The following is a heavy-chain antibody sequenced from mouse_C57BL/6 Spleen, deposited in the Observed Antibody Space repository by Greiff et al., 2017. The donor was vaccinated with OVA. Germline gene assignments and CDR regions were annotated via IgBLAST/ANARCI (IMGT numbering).Heavy chain of an antibody. D-gene: IGHD1-1*01. V-gene: IGHV1-80*01. J-gene: IGHJ4*01. Sequence: QVQLQQSGAELVKPGASVKISCKASGYAFSSYWMNWVKQRPGKGLEWIGQIYPGDGDTNYNGKFKGKATLTADKSSSTAYMQLSSLTSEDSAVYFCARHYGSSYKAYYYAMDYWGQGTSVTVSS. CDR3: ARHYGSSYKAYYYAMDY. CDR2: IYPGDGDT. CDR1: GYAFSSYW.